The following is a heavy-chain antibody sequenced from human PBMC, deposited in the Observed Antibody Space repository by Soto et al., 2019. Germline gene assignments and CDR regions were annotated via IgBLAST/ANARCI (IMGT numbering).Heavy chain of an antibody. CDR1: GFTFSSYA. D-gene: IGHD3-10*02. V-gene: IGHV3-30-3*01. Sequence: LRLSWAASGFTFSSYAMHWVRQAPGKGLEWVAVISYDGSNKYYADSVKGRFTISRGNSKNTLYLQMNSLRAEDTAVYYCAGERITMSSYYFDYWGQGTLVTVSS. CDR2: ISYDGSNK. J-gene: IGHJ4*02. CDR3: AGERITMSSYYFDY.